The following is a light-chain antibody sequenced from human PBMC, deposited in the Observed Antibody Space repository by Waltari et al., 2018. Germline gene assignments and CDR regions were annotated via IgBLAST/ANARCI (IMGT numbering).Light chain of an antibody. V-gene: IGLV2-23*02. CDR2: EVS. Sequence: QSALTQPASVSGSPGQSITISCPGTSSDVGRHNLFSWYQQHPGQAPKLMIFEVSKRPSGVSNRFSGSKSGNTASLTISGLQAEDEADYYCLSYTSSITFVFGGGTKVSVL. CDR1: SSDVGRHNL. J-gene: IGLJ2*01. CDR3: LSYTSSITFV.